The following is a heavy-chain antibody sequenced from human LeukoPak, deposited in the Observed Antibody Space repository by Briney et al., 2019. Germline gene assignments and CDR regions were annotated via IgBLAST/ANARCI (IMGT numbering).Heavy chain of an antibody. V-gene: IGHV3-23*01. CDR3: AKGPITETTALMDV. D-gene: IGHD4-11*01. CDR2: IRGSGDST. CDR1: GFTFSSYA. Sequence: GGSLRLSCAASGFTFSSYAMNWVRQAPGKGLEWVSAIRGSGDSTYSADSVKGRFTISRDNSKNTLYLQMNSLRAEDTALYYCAKGPITETTALMDVWGKGTTVTVSS. J-gene: IGHJ6*03.